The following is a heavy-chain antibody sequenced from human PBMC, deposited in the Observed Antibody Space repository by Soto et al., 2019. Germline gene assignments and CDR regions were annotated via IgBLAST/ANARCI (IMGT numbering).Heavy chain of an antibody. V-gene: IGHV4-31*02. J-gene: IGHJ4*02. D-gene: IGHD1-26*01. CDR2: IYYTGET. Sequence: GSHRSCIRQLPGKGLEWIGYIYYTGETFFNPSLESRLSISTDTSKNQFSLKLRSVTAADTAVYYCARSVVGAQSQTAHWGQGTLVTVSS. CDR1: GSH. CDR3: ARSVVGAQSQTAH.